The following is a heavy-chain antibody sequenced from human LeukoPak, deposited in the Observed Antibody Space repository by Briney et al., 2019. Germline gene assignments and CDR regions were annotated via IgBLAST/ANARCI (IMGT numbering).Heavy chain of an antibody. CDR1: GYTFTGYY. V-gene: IGHV1-2*06. Sequence: ASVKVSCKASGYTFTGYYMHWVRQAPGQGLEWMGRINPNSGGTNYAQKFQGRVTMTRDTSISTAYMELSRLRSDDTAVYYCASVNVWGSYRLDYWGQGTLVTVSS. D-gene: IGHD3-16*02. CDR2: INPNSGGT. J-gene: IGHJ4*02. CDR3: ASVNVWGSYRLDY.